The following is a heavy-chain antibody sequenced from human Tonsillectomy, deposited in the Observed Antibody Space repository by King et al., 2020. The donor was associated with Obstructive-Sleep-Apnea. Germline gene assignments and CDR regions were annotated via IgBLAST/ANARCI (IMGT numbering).Heavy chain of an antibody. J-gene: IGHJ4*02. D-gene: IGHD5-12*01. V-gene: IGHV1-18*01. CDR3: VRVLSATIVAYLGY. Sequence: QLVQSGAEVKKPGASVKVSCKASGYTFTNDGISWVRQAPGQGLEWMGWISSYNGNTNYEQKLQDRGIMTTETSTSTAYMELRSLRSDDTAEYYCVRVLSATIVAYLGYWGQGTLVTVSS. CDR2: ISSYNGNT. CDR1: GYTFTNDG.